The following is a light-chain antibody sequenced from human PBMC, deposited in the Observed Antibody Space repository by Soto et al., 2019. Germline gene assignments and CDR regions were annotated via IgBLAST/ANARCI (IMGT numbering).Light chain of an antibody. CDR3: QQSYSTPWT. V-gene: IGKV1-39*01. Sequence: DIQMTQSPSSLDASVGDRVTITCRASQSISSYLNWYQQKPGKAPKLLIYAASSLQSGVPSRFSGSGSGTDFTLTISSLQPEDFATYYCQQSYSTPWTFGQGTQVEI. CDR1: QSISSY. CDR2: AAS. J-gene: IGKJ1*01.